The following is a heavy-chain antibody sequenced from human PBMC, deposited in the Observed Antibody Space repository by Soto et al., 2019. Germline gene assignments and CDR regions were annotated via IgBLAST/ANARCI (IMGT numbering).Heavy chain of an antibody. CDR3: ARVDETGWFAP. CDR2: VNPKNGDT. J-gene: IGHJ5*02. CDR1: GYSFTRDD. Sequence: ASVKVSCKTSGYSFTRDDINWVRQAVGQGLQWLGWVNPKNGDTGYAKEKQGRDSMTRNISISTAYMELTGLRPENTAFYYCARVDETGWFAPWGQGTLVTVSS. V-gene: IGHV1-8*01.